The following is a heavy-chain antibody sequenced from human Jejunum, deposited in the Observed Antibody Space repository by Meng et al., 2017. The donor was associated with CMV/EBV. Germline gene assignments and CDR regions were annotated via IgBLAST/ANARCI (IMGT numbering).Heavy chain of an antibody. V-gene: IGHV3-20*04. CDR3: VRDGRGFDS. J-gene: IGHJ4*02. CDR2: INWNGIT. CDR1: GFTFEDYS. Sequence: LSCAASGFTFEDYSMSWVRQVPGKGLEWVSNINWNGITAYADSVKGRFTISRDNAKNSVNLQMNSLRAEDTALYYCVRDGRGFDSWGQGTLVTVSS.